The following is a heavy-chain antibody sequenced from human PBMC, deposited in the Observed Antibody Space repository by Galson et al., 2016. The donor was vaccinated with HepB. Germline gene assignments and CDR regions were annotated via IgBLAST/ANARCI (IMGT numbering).Heavy chain of an antibody. D-gene: IGHD6-19*01. CDR1: GFNFSIYS. CDR3: ARGIDSKREVAGKVYYYYGLDV. CDR2: IIQEGHDK. J-gene: IGHJ6*02. Sequence: SLRLSCAASGFNFSIYSMNWVRQAPGKGLEWVANIIQEGHDKNYVESVEGRFTISRDNAKNSVFLQMDSLRVEDTAVYYCARGIDSKREVAGKVYYYYGLDVWGQGTTVTVSS. V-gene: IGHV3-7*01.